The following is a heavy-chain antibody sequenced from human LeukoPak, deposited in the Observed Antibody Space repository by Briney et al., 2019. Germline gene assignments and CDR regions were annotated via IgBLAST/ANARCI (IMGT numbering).Heavy chain of an antibody. CDR1: GGSISSGDYY. CDR3: ARDTWTQSENPFDI. CDR2: IYYSGRT. Sequence: PSQTLSLTCTVSGGSISSGDYYWNWIRQPPGKGLEWIGYIYYSGRTYYSPSLRSRVTISVDRSKNQFSLKLSSVTAADTAVYYCARDTWTQSENPFDIWGQGTMVTVSS. V-gene: IGHV4-30-4*01. J-gene: IGHJ3*02. D-gene: IGHD1-1*01.